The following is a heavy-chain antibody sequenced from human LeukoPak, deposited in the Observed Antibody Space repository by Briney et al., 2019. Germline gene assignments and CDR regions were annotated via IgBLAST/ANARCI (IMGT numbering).Heavy chain of an antibody. Sequence: ASVKVSCKASGYTFTSYGISWVRQAPGQGLEWMGWISAYNGNTNYAQKLQGRVTMTTDTSTSTAYMELRSLRSDDTAVYYCARDWARYCSGGSCYPPRGYWGQGTLVTVSS. J-gene: IGHJ4*02. CDR1: GYTFTSYG. CDR2: ISAYNGNT. CDR3: ARDWARYCSGGSCYPPRGY. V-gene: IGHV1-18*01. D-gene: IGHD2-15*01.